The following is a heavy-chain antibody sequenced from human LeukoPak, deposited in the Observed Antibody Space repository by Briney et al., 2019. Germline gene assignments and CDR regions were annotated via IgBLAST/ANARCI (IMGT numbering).Heavy chain of an antibody. Sequence: PGGSLRLSCSASGFTFSNYYITWVRQAPGKAREWVAFIKQDGSEKAYVDSVKGRFTISRDNAKNSLYLQMDSLRAEDTAIYYCVRGSPVWEIWGQGALVTVSS. J-gene: IGHJ4*02. CDR2: IKQDGSEK. V-gene: IGHV3-7*01. D-gene: IGHD1-26*01. CDR1: GFTFSNYY. CDR3: VRGSPVWEI.